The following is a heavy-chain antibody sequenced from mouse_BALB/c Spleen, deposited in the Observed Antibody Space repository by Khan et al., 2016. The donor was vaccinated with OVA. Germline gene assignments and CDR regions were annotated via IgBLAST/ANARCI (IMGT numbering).Heavy chain of an antibody. J-gene: IGHJ3*01. CDR1: GFTFSSYS. D-gene: IGHD4-1*01. CDR2: MSSGGDYT. CDR3: ASHLTGSFAY. Sequence: EVELVESGGDLVKPGGSLKLSCAASGFTFSSYSMSWVRQIPDKRLEWVATMSSGGDYTYYPDSVKGRFTISRDNAKNNLYLQMSSLKSEDTAMYYCASHLTGSFAYWGQGTLVTVSA. V-gene: IGHV5-6*01.